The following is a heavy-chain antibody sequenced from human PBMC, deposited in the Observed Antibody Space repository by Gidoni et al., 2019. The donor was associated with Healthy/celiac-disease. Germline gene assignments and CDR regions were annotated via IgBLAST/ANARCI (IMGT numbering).Heavy chain of an antibody. CDR1: GFTSSSYA. D-gene: IGHD3-3*01. CDR2: ISYDGSNK. J-gene: IGHJ4*02. CDR3: ARDSLRFLEWGHNDY. V-gene: IGHV3-30-3*01. Sequence: QVQLVDPGGGVVQPGRSLSLSCAASGFTSSSYAMHWVRQAPGKGLEWVAVISYDGSNKYYADSVKGRFTISRDNSKNTLYLQMNSLRAEDTAVYYCARDSLRFLEWGHNDYWGQGTLVTVSS.